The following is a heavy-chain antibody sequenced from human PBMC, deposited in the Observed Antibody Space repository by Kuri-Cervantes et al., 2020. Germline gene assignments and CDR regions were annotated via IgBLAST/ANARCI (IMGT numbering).Heavy chain of an antibody. J-gene: IGHJ4*02. CDR3: AKDMVTGDY. Sequence: GESLKISCAASGFTFSSYAMHWVRQAPGKGLEWVAVISYDGSNKYYADSVKGRFTISRDNSKNTLYLQMNSLRAEDTAVHYCAKDMVTGDYWGQGTLVTVSS. D-gene: IGHD2-21*02. V-gene: IGHV3-30-3*01. CDR2: ISYDGSNK. CDR1: GFTFSSYA.